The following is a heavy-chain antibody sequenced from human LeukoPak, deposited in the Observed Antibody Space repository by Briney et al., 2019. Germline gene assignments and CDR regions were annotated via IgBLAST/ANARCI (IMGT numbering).Heavy chain of an antibody. V-gene: IGHV3-21*01. D-gene: IGHD3-10*02. CDR3: ARGTMFPYYFDY. CDR2: ISSSSSYI. Sequence: GGSLRLSCEASGFSFPYGMSWVRQAPGKGLEWVSFISSSSSYIYYADSLKGRFTISRDNAKNSLYLQMNSLRAEDTAVYYCARGTMFPYYFDYWGQGTLVTVSS. CDR1: GFSFPYG. J-gene: IGHJ4*02.